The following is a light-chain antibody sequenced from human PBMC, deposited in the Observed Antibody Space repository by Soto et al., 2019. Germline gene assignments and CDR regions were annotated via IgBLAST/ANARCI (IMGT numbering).Light chain of an antibody. J-gene: IGLJ3*02. CDR2: SNN. Sequence: QAVLTQPPSASGTPGQRVTISCSGSSSNIGSNYVYWYQQLPGTAPKLLIYSNNQRPSWVPDRFSGSKSGTSASLAISGLRSEDEADYYCAAWDDSLSAYWVFGGGTKLTVL. CDR1: SSNIGSNY. CDR3: AAWDDSLSAYWV. V-gene: IGLV1-47*02.